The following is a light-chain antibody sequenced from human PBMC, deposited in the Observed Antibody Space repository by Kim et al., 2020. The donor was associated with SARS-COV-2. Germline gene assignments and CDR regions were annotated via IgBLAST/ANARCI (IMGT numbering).Light chain of an antibody. CDR1: QSVSSSY. Sequence: EIVLTQSPGTLSLSPGERDTLSCRASQSVSSSYLAWYQQKPGQAPRLLIYGASSRATGIPDRFSGSGSGTDFTLTISRLEPEDFAVYYCQQYGSSPRYSFGQGPSWRS. V-gene: IGKV3-20*01. CDR3: QQYGSSPRYS. J-gene: IGKJ2*03. CDR2: GAS.